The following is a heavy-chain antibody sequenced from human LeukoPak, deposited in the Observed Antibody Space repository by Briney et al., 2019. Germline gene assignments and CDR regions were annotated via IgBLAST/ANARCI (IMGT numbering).Heavy chain of an antibody. CDR2: IYHSGST. CDR3: ARATVGADTYYFDY. Sequence: SETLSLTCAVPGGSISSSNWWSWVRQPPGKGLEWIGEIYHSGSTNYNPSIKSRVTISVDKSKNQFSLKLSSVTAADTAVYYCARATVGADTYYFDYWGQGTLVTVSS. J-gene: IGHJ4*02. D-gene: IGHD1-26*01. V-gene: IGHV4-4*02. CDR1: GGSISSSNW.